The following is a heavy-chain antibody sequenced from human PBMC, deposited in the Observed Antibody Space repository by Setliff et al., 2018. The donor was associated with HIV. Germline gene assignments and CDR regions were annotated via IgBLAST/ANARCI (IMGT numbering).Heavy chain of an antibody. CDR3: ARDWNGDGRSIDS. CDR1: GFTFNMFW. J-gene: IGHJ5*01. D-gene: IGHD1-1*01. CDR2: IKHDGTDK. V-gene: IGHV3-7*03. Sequence: GGSLRLSCKGSGFTFNMFWMSWIRQSPGKGLEWVAHIKHDGTDKYYVDSVKGRFAISRDNSKNSLYLQMNSLRAGDTAVYYCARDWNGDGRSIDSWGQGTLVTVSS.